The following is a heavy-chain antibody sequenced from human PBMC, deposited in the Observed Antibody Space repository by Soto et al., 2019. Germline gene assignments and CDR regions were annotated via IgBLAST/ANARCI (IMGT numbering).Heavy chain of an antibody. CDR1: GGPFRRYA. D-gene: IGHD5-18*01. CDR3: ATAGGAMAPFDY. CDR2: IIPIFGTA. J-gene: IGHJ4*02. V-gene: IGHV1-69*01. Sequence: VQLVQSGAEVKKPGSSVKVSCTASGGPFRRYAIRWVRQAPGHGLEWMGGIIPIFGTANYAQTFQGRVPITADESTSTAYMELSSLRSEDTAVYYCATAGGAMAPFDYWGQGTLVTVSS.